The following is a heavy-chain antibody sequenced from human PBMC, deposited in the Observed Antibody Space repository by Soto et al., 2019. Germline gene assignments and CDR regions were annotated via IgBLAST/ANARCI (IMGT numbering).Heavy chain of an antibody. Sequence: ASVKVTCKVSGYSLTELSIHWVRQAPGEGLEWMGGYDLEKGETIYAQKFQCRVTMTEDSPADTPYIQLRSLRSDATAVSYCAIALGSRNQFDLWGQGTMVSVS. D-gene: IGHD6-13*01. V-gene: IGHV1-24*01. J-gene: IGHJ5*02. CDR2: YDLEKGET. CDR1: GYSLTELS. CDR3: AIALGSRNQFDL.